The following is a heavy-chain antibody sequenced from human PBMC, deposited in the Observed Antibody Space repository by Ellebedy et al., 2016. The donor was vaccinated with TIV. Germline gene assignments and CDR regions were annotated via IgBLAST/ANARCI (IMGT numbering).Heavy chain of an antibody. V-gene: IGHV5-51*01. J-gene: IGHJ4*02. Sequence: ASVKVSCKGSGYRFTNNWIGWVRQMPGKGLEWMGIIYPGDSETTYSPSFQGQVTISADKSISPAYLQWSSLRASDTAMYYCARLPDDFYYDCSGYFDDWGQGTLVTVSS. CDR1: GYRFTNNW. D-gene: IGHD3-22*01. CDR2: IYPGDSET. CDR3: ARLPDDFYYDCSGYFDD.